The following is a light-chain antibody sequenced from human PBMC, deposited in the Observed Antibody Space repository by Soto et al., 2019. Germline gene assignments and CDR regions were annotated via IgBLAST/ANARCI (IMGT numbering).Light chain of an antibody. CDR1: QSIGNL. V-gene: IGKV1-5*01. CDR3: QQYNADSPWT. J-gene: IGKJ1*01. Sequence: DIQMTQSLSALSAFVGDRVTITCRASQSIGNLLAWYQQKPGKAPNLLIYDASSLESGVPSRFSGSGSGTEFTLTISSLQPDDVATYYCQQYNADSPWTFGQGTRVEI. CDR2: DAS.